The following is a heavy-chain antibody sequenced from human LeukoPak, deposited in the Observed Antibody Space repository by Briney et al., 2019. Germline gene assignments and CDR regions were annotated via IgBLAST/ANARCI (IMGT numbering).Heavy chain of an antibody. CDR3: ASRIVGAHAGFDY. Sequence: SVTLSLTCTVSGYSISSGYYWGWIRQPPGKGLEWIGSIYHSGSTYYNPSLKSRVTISVDTSKNQFSLKLSSVTAADTAVYYCASRIVGAHAGFDYWGQGALVTVSS. CDR1: GYSISSGYY. J-gene: IGHJ4*02. D-gene: IGHD1-26*01. V-gene: IGHV4-38-2*02. CDR2: IYHSGST.